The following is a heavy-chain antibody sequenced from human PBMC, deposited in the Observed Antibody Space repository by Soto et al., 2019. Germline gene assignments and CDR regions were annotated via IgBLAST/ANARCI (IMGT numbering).Heavy chain of an antibody. CDR3: ASGTTTVTTIDY. V-gene: IGHV3-21*01. D-gene: IGHD4-17*01. CDR1: GFTFSSYS. Sequence: GGSLRLSCAASGFTFSSYSMNWVRQAPGKGLEWVSSISSSSSYIYYADSVKGRFTISRDNAKNSLYLQMNSLRAEDTAVYYCASGTTTVTTIDYWGQGTLVTVSS. CDR2: ISSSSSYI. J-gene: IGHJ4*02.